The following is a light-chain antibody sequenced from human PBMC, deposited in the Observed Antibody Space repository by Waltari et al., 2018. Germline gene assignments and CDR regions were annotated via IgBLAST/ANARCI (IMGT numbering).Light chain of an antibody. V-gene: IGLV1-47*01. J-gene: IGLJ2*01. Sequence: QSVLTQPPSASGTPGQRVTITCSGSSSNIGRNFVYWYQQLSGTAPKLMIYEVSQRAWGVPGSFSGSKSGNTASLTVSGLQAEDEAYYYCGSYVGTQKFFGGGTKLTVL. CDR2: EVS. CDR1: SSNIGRNF. CDR3: GSYVGTQKF.